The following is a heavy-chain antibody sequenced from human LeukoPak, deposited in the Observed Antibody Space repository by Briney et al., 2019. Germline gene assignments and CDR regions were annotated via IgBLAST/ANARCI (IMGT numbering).Heavy chain of an antibody. CDR2: ISHRGRT. CDR1: GASFSDYY. Sequence: SETLSLTCAVYGASFSDYYWSWIRQSPGKGLEWIGEISHRGRTYYNPSLKSRGTISIDTSKNQFSLKLSSVTAADTAVYYCARGDFYYYDSSGYYPIFDYWGQGTLVTVSS. D-gene: IGHD3-22*01. V-gene: IGHV4-34*01. J-gene: IGHJ4*02. CDR3: ARGDFYYYDSSGYYPIFDY.